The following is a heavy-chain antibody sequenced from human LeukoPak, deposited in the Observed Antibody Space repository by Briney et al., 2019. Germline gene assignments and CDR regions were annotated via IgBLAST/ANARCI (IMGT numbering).Heavy chain of an antibody. CDR3: ARVDHMVRGVWAVYYYYGMDV. CDR2: ISSSSSTI. D-gene: IGHD3-10*01. Sequence: PGGSLRLSCAASGFTFSSYSMNWVRQAPGKGLEWVSYISSSSSTIYYADSVKGRFTISRDNAKNSLYLQMNSLRDEETAVYYCARVDHMVRGVWAVYYYYGMDVWGQGTTVTVSS. CDR1: GFTFSSYS. V-gene: IGHV3-48*02. J-gene: IGHJ6*02.